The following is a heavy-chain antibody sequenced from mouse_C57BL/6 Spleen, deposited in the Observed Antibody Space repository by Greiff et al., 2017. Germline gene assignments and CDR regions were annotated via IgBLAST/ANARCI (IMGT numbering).Heavy chain of an antibody. D-gene: IGHD4-1*01. CDR3: TRLEAGTDAMDY. CDR1: GFTFSSYA. CDR2: ISSGGDYI. Sequence: EVQVVESGAGLVKPGGSLKLSCAASGFTFSSYAMSWVRQTPEKRLEWVAYISSGGDYIYYADTVKGRFTISRDNARNTLYLQMSSLKSEDTAMYYCTRLEAGTDAMDYWGQGTSVTVSS. V-gene: IGHV5-9-1*02. J-gene: IGHJ4*01.